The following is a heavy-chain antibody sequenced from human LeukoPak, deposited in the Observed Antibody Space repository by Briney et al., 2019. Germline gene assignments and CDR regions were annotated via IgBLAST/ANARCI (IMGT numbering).Heavy chain of an antibody. Sequence: SERVSLTCAVYGGSFSGYYWSWIRQPPGKGLERIGEINNSAATNYHPSLNSRITISVDTSKIQFSLKLSSVTAADTAVYYCARGRIVGAFYYWGQGTLVSVSS. D-gene: IGHD1-26*01. J-gene: IGHJ4*02. CDR3: ARGRIVGAFYY. CDR1: GGSFSGYY. V-gene: IGHV4-34*01. CDR2: INNSAAT.